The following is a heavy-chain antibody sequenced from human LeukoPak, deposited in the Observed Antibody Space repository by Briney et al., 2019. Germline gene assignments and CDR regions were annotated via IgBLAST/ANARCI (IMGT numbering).Heavy chain of an antibody. D-gene: IGHD3-22*01. CDR2: INHSGST. CDR1: GGSFSGYY. CDR3: ARIPYDSSGYYVDY. J-gene: IGHJ4*02. V-gene: IGHV4-34*01. Sequence: SETLSLTCAVYGGSFSGYYWSWIRQPPGKGLEWIGEINHSGSTNYNPSLKSRVTISVDTSKNQFSLKLSSVTAADTAVYYCARIPYDSSGYYVDYWGQGTLVTVSS.